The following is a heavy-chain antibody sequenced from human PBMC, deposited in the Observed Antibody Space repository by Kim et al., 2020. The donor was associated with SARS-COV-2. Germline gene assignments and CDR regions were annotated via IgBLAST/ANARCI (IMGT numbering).Heavy chain of an antibody. Sequence: SETLSLTCTVSGGSISSYYWSWIRQPPGKGLEWIGYIYYSGSTNYNPSLKSRVTISVDTSKNQFSLKLSSVTAADTAVYYCARDLGDSGTTDWGQGTLVTVSS. D-gene: IGHD1-26*01. J-gene: IGHJ4*02. CDR3: ARDLGDSGTTD. V-gene: IGHV4-59*13. CDR2: IYYSGST. CDR1: GGSISSYY.